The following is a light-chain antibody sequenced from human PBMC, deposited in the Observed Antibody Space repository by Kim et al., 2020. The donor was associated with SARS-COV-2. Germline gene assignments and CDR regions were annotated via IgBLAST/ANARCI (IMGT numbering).Light chain of an antibody. CDR2: AVS. CDR3: QQSYSSS. V-gene: IGKV1-39*01. CDR1: QSISSY. Sequence: SLSASVGDRVTSTCRPSQSISSYLNWYQQKPGKAPNLLIYAVSSLQSGVPSRFSGGRSGTDFTLTISSLQPEDSGTYYCQQSYSSSFGQGTKLEI. J-gene: IGKJ2*01.